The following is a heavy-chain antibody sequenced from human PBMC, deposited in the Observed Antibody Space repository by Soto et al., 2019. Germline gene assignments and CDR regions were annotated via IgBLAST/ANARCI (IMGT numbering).Heavy chain of an antibody. CDR2: INHSGST. D-gene: IGHD2-15*01. Sequence: SETLSLTCAVYGGSFSDYYWSWIRQPPGKGLEWIGEINHSGSTNYNPSLKSRVTISVDTSKNQFSLKLSSVTAADTAVYYCARAGGYCSGGSCSVYYYYYMDVWGKGTTVTVSS. CDR3: ARAGGYCSGGSCSVYYYYYMDV. CDR1: GGSFSDYY. J-gene: IGHJ6*03. V-gene: IGHV4-34*01.